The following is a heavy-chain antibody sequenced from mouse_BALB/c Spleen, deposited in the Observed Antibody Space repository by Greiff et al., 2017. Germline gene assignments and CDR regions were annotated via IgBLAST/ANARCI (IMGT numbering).Heavy chain of an antibody. V-gene: IGHV5-6-4*01. CDR3: TREGGATGAMDY. Sequence: EVQGVESGGGLVKPGGSLKLSCAASGFAFSSYDMSWVRQTPEKRLEWVATISSGGSYTYYPDSVKGRFTISRDNAKNTLYLQMSSLKSEDTAMYYCTREGGATGAMDYWGQGTSVTVSS. CDR1: GFAFSSYD. D-gene: IGHD3-1*01. J-gene: IGHJ4*01. CDR2: ISSGGSYT.